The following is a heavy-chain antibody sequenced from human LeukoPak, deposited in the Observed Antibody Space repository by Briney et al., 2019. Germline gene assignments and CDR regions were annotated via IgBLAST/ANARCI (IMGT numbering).Heavy chain of an antibody. CDR3: ARDPPTGGYYNDAFDI. D-gene: IGHD2-8*02. CDR2: INPSGGST. J-gene: IGHJ3*02. CDR1: GYTFTSYY. Sequence: ASVKVSCKASGYTFTSYYMHWVRQAPGQGLEWMGIINPSGGSTSYAQKFQGRVTMTRDTSTSTVYMELSSLRSEDTAVYYCARDPPTGGYYNDAFDIWGQGTMVTVSS. V-gene: IGHV1-46*01.